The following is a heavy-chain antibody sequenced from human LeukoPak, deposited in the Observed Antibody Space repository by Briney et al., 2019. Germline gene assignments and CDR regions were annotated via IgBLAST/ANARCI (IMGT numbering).Heavy chain of an antibody. CDR2: SNSDGSST. J-gene: IGHJ4*02. V-gene: IGHV3-74*01. CDR3: ARDPPHYLWGSSEGGY. D-gene: IGHD3-16*01. Sequence: GGSLRLSCAASGFTFSSYWMHWVRQAPAKGLVWFSRSNSDGSSTSYADSVKGRFTISGDNAKNTLYLQMNSLTAEDTAVYYCARDPPHYLWGSSEGGYWGQGTLVTVSS. CDR1: GFTFSSYW.